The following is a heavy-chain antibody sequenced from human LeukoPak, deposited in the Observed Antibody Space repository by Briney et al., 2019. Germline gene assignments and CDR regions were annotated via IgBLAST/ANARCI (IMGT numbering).Heavy chain of an antibody. CDR2: IKQDGSEE. CDR3: ARDDIPTAALDY. D-gene: IGHD2-2*01. J-gene: IGHJ4*02. Sequence: GGSLRLSCAASGFTFNSYSMNWVRQAPGKGLEWVANIKQDGSEEFYVDSVRGRFTISRDNAKKSLYLQMNSLRAEDTAVYYCARDDIPTAALDYWGQGTLVTVSP. CDR1: GFTFNSYS. V-gene: IGHV3-7*01.